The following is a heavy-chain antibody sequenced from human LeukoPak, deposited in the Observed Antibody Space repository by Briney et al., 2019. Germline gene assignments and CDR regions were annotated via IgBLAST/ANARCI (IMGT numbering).Heavy chain of an antibody. CDR3: GRAFPPLRTSSAGDL. Sequence: GGSLRLSCSASRFSFNDYYMNWVRQAPGKGLEWVSAISGRSSHIYYGESVKGRFTISRDNAKNSLYLQMDSLGVEDTAVYYCGRAFPPLRTSSAGDLWGQGTLV. J-gene: IGHJ1*01. CDR1: RFSFNDYY. CDR2: ISGRSSHI. V-gene: IGHV3-21*01. D-gene: IGHD3-16*01.